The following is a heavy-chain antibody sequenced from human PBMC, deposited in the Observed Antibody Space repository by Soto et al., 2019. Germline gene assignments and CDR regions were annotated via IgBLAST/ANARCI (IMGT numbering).Heavy chain of an antibody. D-gene: IGHD2-2*02. CDR2: IIPIFGTA. Sequence: SVKVSFKASGGTFSSYAISWVRQAPGQGLEWMGGIIPIFGTANYAQKFQGRVTITADKSTSTACMELSSLRSEDTAVYYCARELGYCSSTSCYTGWFDPWGQGTLVTVSS. V-gene: IGHV1-69*06. CDR1: GGTFSSYA. J-gene: IGHJ5*02. CDR3: ARELGYCSSTSCYTGWFDP.